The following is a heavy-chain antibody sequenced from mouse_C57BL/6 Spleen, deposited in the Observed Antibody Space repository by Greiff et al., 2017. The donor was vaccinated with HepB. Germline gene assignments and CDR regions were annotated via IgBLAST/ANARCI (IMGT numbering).Heavy chain of an antibody. J-gene: IGHJ4*01. Sequence: QVQLKESGPELVKPGASVKISCKASGYAFSSSWMNWVKQRPGKGLEWIGRIYPGDGDTNYNGKFKGKATLTADKSSSTAYMQLSSLTSEDSAVYFCARQLTGLMDYWGQGTSVTISS. CDR3: ARQLTGLMDY. CDR2: IYPGDGDT. CDR1: GYAFSSSW. V-gene: IGHV1-82*01. D-gene: IGHD4-1*01.